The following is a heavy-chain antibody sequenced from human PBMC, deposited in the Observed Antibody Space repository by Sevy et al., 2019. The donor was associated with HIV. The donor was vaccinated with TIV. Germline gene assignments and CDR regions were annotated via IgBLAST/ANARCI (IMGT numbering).Heavy chain of an antibody. CDR1: GFTFSSYA. Sequence: GESLKISCAASGFTFSSYAMSWVRQAPGKGLEWVSSVSGSGGSTYYADSVKGRFTISRDSSKNTLYLQMNSLRTEDTAVFYCAKAPAFFPSGMDVWGQGTTVTVSS. V-gene: IGHV3-23*01. CDR3: AKAPAFFPSGMDV. CDR2: VSGSGGST. J-gene: IGHJ6*02.